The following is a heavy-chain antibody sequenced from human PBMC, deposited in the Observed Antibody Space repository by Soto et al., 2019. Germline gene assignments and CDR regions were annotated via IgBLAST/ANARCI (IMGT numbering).Heavy chain of an antibody. Sequence: ASVKVSCKASGYTFTSYYMHWVRQAPGQGLEWMGIINPSGGSTSYAQKFQGRVTMTRDTSTSTVYMELSSLRSEDTAVYYCAREELLLVYYYGMDVWGQGTTVTVS. CDR1: GYTFTSYY. CDR3: AREELLLVYYYGMDV. V-gene: IGHV1-46*01. D-gene: IGHD2-15*01. CDR2: INPSGGST. J-gene: IGHJ6*02.